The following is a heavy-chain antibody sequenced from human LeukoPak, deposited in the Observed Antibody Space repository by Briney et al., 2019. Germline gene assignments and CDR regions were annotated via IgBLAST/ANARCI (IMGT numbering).Heavy chain of an antibody. Sequence: KPGGSLRLSCAASGFTFSTYAMNWVRQAPGKGLEWVSSISSSSSYIHYADSVKGRFTISRDNAKNSLYLQMNSLRTEDTAVYYCARDQDYGTGNDYWGQGTLVTVSS. CDR1: GFTFSTYA. J-gene: IGHJ4*02. CDR2: ISSSSSYI. D-gene: IGHD3-10*01. V-gene: IGHV3-21*01. CDR3: ARDQDYGTGNDY.